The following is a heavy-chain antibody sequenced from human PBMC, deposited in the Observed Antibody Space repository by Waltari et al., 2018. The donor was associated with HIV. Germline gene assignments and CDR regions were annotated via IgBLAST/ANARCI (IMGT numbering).Heavy chain of an antibody. CDR2: IKSKTDGGTT. CDR3: TTVCDSSGFEDY. CDR1: GFTFSHAW. V-gene: IGHV3-15*01. D-gene: IGHD3-22*01. J-gene: IGHJ4*02. Sequence: ELQLVESGGGVVKPGGSLRLSCAASGFTFSHAWMTCVRQAPGKGLEWVGRIKSKTDGGTTDYAAPIKGRFTISRDDSKNTLYLQMNSLKTEDTAVYYCTTVCDSSGFEDYWGQGTLVTVSS.